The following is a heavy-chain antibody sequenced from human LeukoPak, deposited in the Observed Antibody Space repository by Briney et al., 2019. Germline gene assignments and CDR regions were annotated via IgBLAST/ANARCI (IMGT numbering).Heavy chain of an antibody. J-gene: IGHJ6*02. D-gene: IGHD1-26*01. CDR3: AREILGEYYYYYYGMDV. CDR2: INPSGGST. V-gene: IGHV1-46*01. CDR1: GYTFTSYY. Sequence: ASVKVSCKASGYTFTSYYMHWVRQAPGQGLEWMGIINPSGGSTSYAQKFQGGVTMTRDTSTSTVYMELSSLRSEDTAVYYCAREILGEYYYYYYGMDVWGQGTTVTVSS.